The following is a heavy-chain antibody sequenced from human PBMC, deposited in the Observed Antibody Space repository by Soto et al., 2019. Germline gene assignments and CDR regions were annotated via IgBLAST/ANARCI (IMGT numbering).Heavy chain of an antibody. J-gene: IGHJ6*02. V-gene: IGHV1-2*04. D-gene: IGHD2-21*02. CDR1: GYTFTGYY. CDR3: ARDLVSHIVVVTAIPPGYYGMDF. CDR2: INPNSGGT. Sequence: ASVKVSCKASGYTFTGYYMHWVRQAPGQGLEWMGWINPNSGGTNYAQKFQGWVTMTRDTSISTAYMELSRLRSDDTAVYYCARDLVSHIVVVTAIPPGYYGMDFWGQGTTVTVSS.